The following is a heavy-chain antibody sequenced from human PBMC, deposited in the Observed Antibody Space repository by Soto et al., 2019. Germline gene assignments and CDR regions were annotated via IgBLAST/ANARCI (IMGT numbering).Heavy chain of an antibody. V-gene: IGHV1-46*01. CDR3: ARSLLQGDF. CDR2: INPNGGRT. J-gene: IGHJ4*02. Sequence: QVQLVQSGAEVKKPGASVKVSCKASGYTFIHYYIHWVRQAPGQGLEWMAIINPNGGRTNYEQNFRGRVTVTSDTSTTTVSMELNSLGSDDTAVYFCARSLLQGDFWGQGTLVTVSS. D-gene: IGHD2-21*01. CDR1: GYTFIHYY.